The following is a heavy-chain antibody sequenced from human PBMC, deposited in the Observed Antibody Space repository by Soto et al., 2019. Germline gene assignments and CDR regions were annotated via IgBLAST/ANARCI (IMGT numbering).Heavy chain of an antibody. Sequence: PSETLSLTCTVSGGSISSYYWSWIRQSPGKGLEWIGYISYSGSTDYNPSLKSRVTISVDTSKNQFSLKLSSVTAADTAVYYCARHLSTTAAPLPFDYWGQGTLVTVSS. CDR2: ISYSGST. CDR3: ARHLSTTAAPLPFDY. J-gene: IGHJ4*02. CDR1: GGSISSYY. D-gene: IGHD1-1*01. V-gene: IGHV4-59*08.